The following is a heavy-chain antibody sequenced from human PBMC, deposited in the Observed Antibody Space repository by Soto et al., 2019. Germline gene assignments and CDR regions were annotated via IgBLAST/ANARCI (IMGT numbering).Heavy chain of an antibody. Sequence: GESLKISCKGSGYSFTSYWIGWVRQMPGKGLEWMGIIYPGDSDTRYSPSFQGQVTISADKSISTAYLQWRSLKASDTAMYYCARQGVLLWFGDLTRPFDYWGQGTLVTVSS. D-gene: IGHD3-10*01. CDR1: GYSFTSYW. CDR2: IYPGDSDT. V-gene: IGHV5-51*01. J-gene: IGHJ4*02. CDR3: ARQGVLLWFGDLTRPFDY.